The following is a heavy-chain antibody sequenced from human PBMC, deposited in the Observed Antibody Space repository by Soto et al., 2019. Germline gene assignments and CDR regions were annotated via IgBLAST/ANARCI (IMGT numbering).Heavy chain of an antibody. CDR2: TYLRSKWYN. Sequence: QLQQSGPGLVKPSQTLSLTCGISGDSVSSNSATWNWIRQSPSRGLEWLGRTYLRSKWYNEYAVSVKSRIAISPDTAKNHFTLHMSSVTPEDTAVYFCARAAVAFEAFDLWGQGTVVTVSS. V-gene: IGHV6-1*01. CDR1: GDSVSSNSAT. D-gene: IGHD2-15*01. J-gene: IGHJ3*01. CDR3: ARAAVAFEAFDL.